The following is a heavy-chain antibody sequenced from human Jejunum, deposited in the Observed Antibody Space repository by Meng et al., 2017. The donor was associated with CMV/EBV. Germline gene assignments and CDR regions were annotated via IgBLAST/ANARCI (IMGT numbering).Heavy chain of an antibody. V-gene: IGHV1-18*01. Sequence: QGQLVQSGCEVKKPGASVKVSCKASGYTFTNYGITCVRQAPGQGLEWMGWISAYNGNTNYAQTLQGRLTMTTDTSTSTAYMELRSLRSDDTAVYYCARVEVGITSGDYWGQGTLVTVSS. CDR2: ISAYNGNT. J-gene: IGHJ4*02. D-gene: IGHD1-26*01. CDR1: GYTFTNYG. CDR3: ARVEVGITSGDY.